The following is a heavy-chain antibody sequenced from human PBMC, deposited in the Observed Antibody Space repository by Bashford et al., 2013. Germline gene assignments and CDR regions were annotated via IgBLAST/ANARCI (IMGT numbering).Heavy chain of an antibody. CDR2: IRTKANDYTT. D-gene: IGHD3-3*01. CDR1: GFTFSGSP. CDR3: AAAMSGYDTFGS. Sequence: GSLRLSCAASGFTFSGSPIYWVRQASGKGLEWVGHIRTKANDYTTPYAASVKGRFTISRDDSKNTAYLQMNSLNSEDTAVYYCAAAMSGYDTFGSWGQGTSVTVSS. J-gene: IGHJ6*02. V-gene: IGHV3-73*01.